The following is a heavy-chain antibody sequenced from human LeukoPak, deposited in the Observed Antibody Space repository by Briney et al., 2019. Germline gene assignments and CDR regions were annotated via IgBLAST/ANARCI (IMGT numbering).Heavy chain of an antibody. CDR2: INPSGGST. J-gene: IGHJ4*02. CDR3: ASGHQGFRGATGPFAY. Sequence: ASVKVSCKASGYTFTSYYMHWVRQAPGQGLEWMGIINPSGGSTSYAQKFQGRVTTTRDTSTSTVYMELSSLRSEDTAVYYCASGHQGFRGATGPFAYWGQGTLVTVSS. CDR1: GYTFTSYY. D-gene: IGHD3-10*01. V-gene: IGHV1-46*03.